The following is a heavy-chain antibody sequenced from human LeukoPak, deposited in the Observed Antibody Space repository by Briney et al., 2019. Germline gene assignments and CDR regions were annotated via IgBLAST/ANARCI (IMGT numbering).Heavy chain of an antibody. D-gene: IGHD1-26*01. J-gene: IGHJ4*02. V-gene: IGHV3-20*04. CDR3: AREGVVGATANHYDY. Sequence: PGGSLRLSCAASGFTFDDYGMSWVRQAPGKGLEWVSGINWNGGSTTYADSVKGRFTISRDNAKNSLYLQMNSLGAEDTAVYYCAREGVVGATANHYDYWGLGSLVTVSS. CDR2: INWNGGST. CDR1: GFTFDDYG.